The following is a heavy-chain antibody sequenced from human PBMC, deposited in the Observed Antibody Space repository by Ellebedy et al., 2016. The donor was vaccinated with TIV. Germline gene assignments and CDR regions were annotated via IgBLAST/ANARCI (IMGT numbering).Heavy chain of an antibody. D-gene: IGHD5-12*01. CDR1: GGTFSSYA. Sequence: SVKVSXKASGGTFSSYAISWVRQAPGQGLEWMGRIIPILGIANYAQKFQGRVTITADKSTSTAYMELSSLRSEDTAVYYCASPPGYSGYDLHGMDVWGQGTTVTVSS. J-gene: IGHJ6*02. V-gene: IGHV1-69*04. CDR2: IIPILGIA. CDR3: ASPPGYSGYDLHGMDV.